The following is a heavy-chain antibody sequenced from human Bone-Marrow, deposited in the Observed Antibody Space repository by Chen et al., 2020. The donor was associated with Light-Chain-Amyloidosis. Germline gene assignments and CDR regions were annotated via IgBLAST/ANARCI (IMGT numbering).Heavy chain of an antibody. CDR3: ARIGVTTGFDY. D-gene: IGHD4-17*01. V-gene: IGHV3-30*04. CDR2: VIYDGSNK. J-gene: IGHJ4*02. Sequence: QVQLVESRGGVVQPGRCMTLSCAASGRTLSSYAMQWVRQAPVKGLEWVAVVIYDGSNKHYADSVKGRFTISRDNSKNTRYLQIDSLRAEDTALYYCARIGVTTGFDYWGQGTVVTVSS. CDR1: GRTLSSYA.